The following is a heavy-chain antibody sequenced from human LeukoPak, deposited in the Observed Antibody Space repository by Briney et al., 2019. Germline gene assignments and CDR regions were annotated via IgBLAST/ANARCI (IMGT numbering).Heavy chain of an antibody. D-gene: IGHD5-18*01. Sequence: SVKVSCKASGGTFSSYAISWVRQAPGQGLEWMGRIIPIFGIANYAQKFQGRVTITADKSTSTAYMELSSLRSEDTAVYYCAVDTAMIPFDYWGQGTLVTVSS. CDR1: GGTFSSYA. CDR3: AVDTAMIPFDY. J-gene: IGHJ4*02. CDR2: IIPIFGIA. V-gene: IGHV1-69*04.